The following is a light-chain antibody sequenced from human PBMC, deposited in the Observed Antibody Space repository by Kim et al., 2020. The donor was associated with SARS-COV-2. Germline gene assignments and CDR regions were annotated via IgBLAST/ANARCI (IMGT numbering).Light chain of an antibody. J-gene: IGKJ4*01. V-gene: IGKV4-1*01. CDR1: HTVLHMSNNKNY. Sequence: ATINSQACHTVLHMSNNKNYILWNKQIPVQTLKLLIYWPSTRQSGVPARFIGCGSGTDFTLPISSLQAEDVAVYYCQQYYSSPLTFGGGTKVDI. CDR3: QQYYSSPLT. CDR2: WPS.